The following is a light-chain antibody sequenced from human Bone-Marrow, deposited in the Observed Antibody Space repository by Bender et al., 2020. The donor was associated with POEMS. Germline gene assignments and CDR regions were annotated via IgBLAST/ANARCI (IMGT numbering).Light chain of an antibody. CDR2: QDD. Sequence: SYELTQPPSVSVSPGQTASISCSGDKLGDKFACWYQQKPGHAPVLVIYQDDRRPSGIPERFSGSNSGNTATLTISGTQAMDEADYYCQAWDSSDVLFGGGTKLTVL. V-gene: IGLV3-1*01. CDR3: QAWDSSDVL. CDR1: KLGDKF. J-gene: IGLJ3*02.